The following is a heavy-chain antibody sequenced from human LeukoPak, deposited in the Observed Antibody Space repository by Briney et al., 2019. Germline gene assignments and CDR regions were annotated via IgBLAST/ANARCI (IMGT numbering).Heavy chain of an antibody. CDR1: GFTFSSYA. D-gene: IGHD2-2*01. J-gene: IGHJ4*02. CDR2: ISGSGGST. Sequence: GGSLRLSCAASGFTFSSYAMSWVRQAPGKGLEWVSAISGSGGSTYYADSVKGRFTISRDNSKNSLYLQMNSLRAEDTAVYYCARGYCSSTSCSYYFDYWGQGTLVTVSS. V-gene: IGHV3-23*01. CDR3: ARGYCSSTSCSYYFDY.